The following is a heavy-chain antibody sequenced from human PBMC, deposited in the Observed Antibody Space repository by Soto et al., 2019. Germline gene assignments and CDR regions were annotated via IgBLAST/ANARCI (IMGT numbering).Heavy chain of an antibody. CDR2: ISAYNGNT. CDR1: GYTFTSYG. CDR3: AREQQLVPYHGMDF. J-gene: IGHJ6*02. V-gene: IGHV1-18*01. Sequence: QVQLVQSGAEVKKPGASVKVSCKASGYTFTSYGISWVRQAPGQGLAWMGWISAYNGNTNYAQNLQGRVTMTTDTSTSTAYMELRSPRSDDTAVYYCAREQQLVPYHGMDFWGQWTTVTVFS. D-gene: IGHD6-13*01.